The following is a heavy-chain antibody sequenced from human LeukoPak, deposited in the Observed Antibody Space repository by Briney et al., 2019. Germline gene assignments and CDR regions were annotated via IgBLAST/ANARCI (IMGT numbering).Heavy chain of an antibody. D-gene: IGHD4-17*01. V-gene: IGHV1-2*02. J-gene: IGHJ6*02. CDR2: INPNSGGT. CDR1: GYTFTGYY. Sequence: ASVKVSCKASGYTFTGYYMHWVRQAPGQGLEWMGWINPNSGGTNYAQKFQGRVTMTRDTSISTAYMELSRLRSDDTAVYYCARDRTGYYYYGMDVWGQGTMVTVS. CDR3: ARDRTGYYYYGMDV.